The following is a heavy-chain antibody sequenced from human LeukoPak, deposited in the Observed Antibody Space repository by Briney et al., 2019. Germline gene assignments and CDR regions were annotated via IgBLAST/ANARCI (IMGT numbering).Heavy chain of an antibody. CDR3: AGEKFDI. J-gene: IGHJ3*02. Sequence: GGSLRVSCAASGFSFTKYAMDWVRQAPGKGLEWVAITSKDGSMRYYADSVKGRFTVSRDNSNNAVYLQMYSLKSEDTAVYYCAGEKFDIWGQGTMVTVSA. CDR2: TSKDGSMR. CDR1: GFSFTKYA. V-gene: IGHV3-30*04.